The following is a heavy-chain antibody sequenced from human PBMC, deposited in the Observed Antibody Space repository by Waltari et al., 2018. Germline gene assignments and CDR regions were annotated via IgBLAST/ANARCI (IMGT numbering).Heavy chain of an antibody. CDR2: INPSSGST. CDR3: AGEIGGRAFDI. V-gene: IGHV1-46*01. D-gene: IGHD3-22*01. J-gene: IGHJ3*02. Sequence: QVQLVQSGAEVKKPGASVKVSCKASGYSFTSYYMHWVRQAPGQGREWMGIINPSSGSTSYPQKFQGRVTMTRETSTSTVYMGLSRLISEDTTVYYCAGEIGGRAFDIWGQGTMVTVSS. CDR1: GYSFTSYY.